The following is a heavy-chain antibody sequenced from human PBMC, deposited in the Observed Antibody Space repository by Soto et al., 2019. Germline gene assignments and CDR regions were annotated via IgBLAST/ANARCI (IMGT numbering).Heavy chain of an antibody. J-gene: IGHJ4*02. Sequence: ASVKVSCKSSGYTFTGNYIHWVRQAPGQGLEWMGWINPNSGGTNYAQNFQGRVTMTRDTSISTAYMDLSRLRSDDAAVYYCARDVRSTSTFWSGHYFSFDSWGQGTLVTVSS. V-gene: IGHV1-2*02. CDR1: GYTFTGNY. D-gene: IGHD3-3*01. CDR3: ARDVRSTSTFWSGHYFSFDS. CDR2: INPNSGGT.